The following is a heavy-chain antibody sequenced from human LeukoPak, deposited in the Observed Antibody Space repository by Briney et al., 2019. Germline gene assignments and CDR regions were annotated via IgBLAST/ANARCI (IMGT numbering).Heavy chain of an antibody. J-gene: IGHJ6*02. CDR1: GYTFTSYG. D-gene: IGHD6-13*01. CDR3: ARVRIAADNYYYGMDV. CDR2: ISAYNGNT. Sequence: ASVKVSCKASGYTFTSYGISWVRQAPGQGLEWMGWISAYNGNTNYAQKLQGRVTMTTDTSTSTAYMELRSLRSDDTAVYYCARVRIAADNYYYGMDVWGQGTTVTVSS. V-gene: IGHV1-18*01.